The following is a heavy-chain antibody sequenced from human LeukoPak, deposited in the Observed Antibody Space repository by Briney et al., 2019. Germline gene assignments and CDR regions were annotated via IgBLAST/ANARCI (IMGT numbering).Heavy chain of an antibody. CDR2: IFYSGST. V-gene: IGHV4-59*08. J-gene: IGHJ3*02. CDR1: GGSIGSYY. D-gene: IGHD7-27*01. CDR3: ARVRLGNHDAFDI. Sequence: SETLSLTCTVSGGSIGSYYWSWIRQPPGKGLEWIGYIFYSGSTNYNPSLKSRVTISVDTSKNQFSLKLSSVTAADTAVYYCARVRLGNHDAFDIWGQGTMVTVSS.